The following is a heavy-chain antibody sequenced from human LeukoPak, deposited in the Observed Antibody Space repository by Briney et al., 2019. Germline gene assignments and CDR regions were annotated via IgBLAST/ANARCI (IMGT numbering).Heavy chain of an antibody. D-gene: IGHD1-26*01. Sequence: GGSLRLSCAASGFTFSSYSMNWVRQAPGKGLEWVSSISSSSSYIYYADSVKGRFTISRDNAKNSLYLQMNSLRAEDTAVYYCARETLKWELSYFDYWGQGTLVTVSS. V-gene: IGHV3-21*01. CDR3: ARETLKWELSYFDY. CDR2: ISSSSSYI. J-gene: IGHJ4*02. CDR1: GFTFSSYS.